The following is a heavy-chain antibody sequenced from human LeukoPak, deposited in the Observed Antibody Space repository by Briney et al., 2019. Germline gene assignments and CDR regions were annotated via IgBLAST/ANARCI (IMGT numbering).Heavy chain of an antibody. V-gene: IGHV4-59*12. CDR1: GGSISTYY. D-gene: IGHD3-10*01. J-gene: IGHJ4*02. CDR3: AREQPPGVYFDY. CDR2: VYYSGTT. Sequence: PSETLSPTCTVSGGSISTYYWSWIRQPPGKGLEWIGYVYYSGTTSYNPSLKSRVAISIDTSKKQFSLKLSSVTAADTAVYYCAREQPPGVYFDYWGQGTLVTVSS.